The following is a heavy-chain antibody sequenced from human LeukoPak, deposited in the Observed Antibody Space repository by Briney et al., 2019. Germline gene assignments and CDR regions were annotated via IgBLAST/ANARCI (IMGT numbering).Heavy chain of an antibody. D-gene: IGHD6-19*01. CDR1: GGSFSGYY. J-gene: IGHJ3*02. Sequence: PSETLSLTCAVYGGSFSGYYWSWIRQPPGKGLEWIGEINHSGSTNYNPSLKSRVTISVDTSKNQFSLKLSSVTAADTAVYYCARIAVAGTVDAFDIWGQGTMVTVSS. V-gene: IGHV4-34*01. CDR2: INHSGST. CDR3: ARIAVAGTVDAFDI.